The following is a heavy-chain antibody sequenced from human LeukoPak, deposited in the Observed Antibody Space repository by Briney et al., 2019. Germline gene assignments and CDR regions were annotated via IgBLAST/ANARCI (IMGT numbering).Heavy chain of an antibody. CDR3: ARGSQLGFRYSYGSFPIDY. CDR1: GYSFTSYW. J-gene: IGHJ4*02. V-gene: IGHV5-51*01. D-gene: IGHD5-18*01. Sequence: GESLKISCKGSGYSFTSYWIGWVRQMPGKGLEWMGIIYPGDSDIRYSPSFQGQVTISADKSISTAYLQWSSLKASDTAMYYCARGSQLGFRYSYGSFPIDYWGQGTLVTVSS. CDR2: IYPGDSDI.